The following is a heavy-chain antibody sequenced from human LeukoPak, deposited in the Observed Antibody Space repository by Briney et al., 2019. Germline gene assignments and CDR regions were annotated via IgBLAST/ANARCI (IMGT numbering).Heavy chain of an antibody. CDR1: GYSFTSHW. Sequence: GESLEISCKGSGYSFTSHWIGWVRQMPGKGLEWMGIIYPGDSDTRYSPSFQGQVTISADKSISTAYLQWSSLKASDTAMYYCARYSSPYYYYYYMDVWGKGTTVTVSS. D-gene: IGHD2-15*01. J-gene: IGHJ6*03. CDR3: ARYSSPYYYYYYMDV. CDR2: IYPGDSDT. V-gene: IGHV5-51*01.